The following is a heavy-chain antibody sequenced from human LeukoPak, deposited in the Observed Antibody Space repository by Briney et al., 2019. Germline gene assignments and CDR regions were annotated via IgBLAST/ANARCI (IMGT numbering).Heavy chain of an antibody. CDR3: ARFSAPLRFRIDY. CDR2: IYHSGST. V-gene: IGHV4-59*12. D-gene: IGHD3-16*01. Sequence: PSETLSLTCTVSGVSISNYYWSWIRQPPGKGLEWIGSIYHSGSTYYNPSLKSRVTISVDTSKNQFSLKLSSVTAADTAVYYCARFSAPLRFRIDYWGQGTLVIVSS. J-gene: IGHJ4*02. CDR1: GVSISNYY.